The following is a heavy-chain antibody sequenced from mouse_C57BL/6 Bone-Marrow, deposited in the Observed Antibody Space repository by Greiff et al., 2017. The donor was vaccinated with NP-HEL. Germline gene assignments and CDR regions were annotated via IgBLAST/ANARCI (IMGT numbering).Heavy chain of an antibody. CDR1: GYAFSSSW. CDR3: ARGDDYDYFDY. J-gene: IGHJ2*01. Sequence: VQLQQSGPELVKPGASVKISCKASGYAFSSSWMNWVKQRPGKGLEWIGRIYPGDGDTNYNGKFKGKATLTADKSSSTAYMQLSSLTSEDSAVYFCARGDDYDYFDYRGQGTTLTVSS. D-gene: IGHD2-4*01. CDR2: IYPGDGDT. V-gene: IGHV1-82*01.